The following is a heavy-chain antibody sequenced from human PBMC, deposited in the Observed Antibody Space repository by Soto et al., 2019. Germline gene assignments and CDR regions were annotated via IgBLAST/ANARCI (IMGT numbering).Heavy chain of an antibody. CDR3: VRDGTKTLRDWFDP. CDR2: IYATGTT. CDR1: GTSISGFY. Sequence: SETLSLTCTVSGTSISGFYWSWIRKSAGKGLEWIRRIYATGTTDYNPSLKSRVMMSVDTSKKQFSLKLRCVTAADTAVYYCVRDGTKTLRDWFDPWGQGISVTVSS. D-gene: IGHD1-1*01. J-gene: IGHJ5*02. V-gene: IGHV4-4*07.